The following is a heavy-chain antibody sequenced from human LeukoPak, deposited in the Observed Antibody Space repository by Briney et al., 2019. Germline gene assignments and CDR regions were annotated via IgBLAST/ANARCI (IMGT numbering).Heavy chain of an antibody. CDR1: GYSISSGYY. J-gene: IGHJ4*02. CDR2: IYHSGST. V-gene: IGHV4-38-2*02. CDR3: ASEWSSGWLQMDY. D-gene: IGHD6-25*01. Sequence: SETLSPTCTVSGYSISSGYYWGWIRQPPGKGLEWIGSIYHSGSTYYNPSLKSRVTISVDTSKNQFSLKLSSVTAADTAVYYCASEWSSGWLQMDYWGQGTQVTVSS.